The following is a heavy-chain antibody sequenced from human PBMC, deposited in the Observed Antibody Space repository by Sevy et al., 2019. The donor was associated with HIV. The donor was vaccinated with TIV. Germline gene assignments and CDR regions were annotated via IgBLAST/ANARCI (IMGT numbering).Heavy chain of an antibody. D-gene: IGHD3-10*01. CDR3: ANDRSPGFHDY. V-gene: IGHV3-23*01. CDR1: GFTFSSYA. Sequence: GGSLRLSCAASGFTFSSYAMSWVRQAPGKGLEWVSAISGSGGSTYYADSLKGRFTISRDNSKNTLYLQMNSLRAEDTAVYYCANDRSPGFHDYWGQGTLVTVSS. J-gene: IGHJ4*02. CDR2: ISGSGGST.